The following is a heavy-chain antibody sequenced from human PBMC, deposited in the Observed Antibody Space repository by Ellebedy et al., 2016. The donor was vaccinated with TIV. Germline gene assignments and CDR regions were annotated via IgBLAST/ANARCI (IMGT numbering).Heavy chain of an antibody. J-gene: IGHJ5*02. CDR1: GGSISSGGYY. Sequence: PSETLSLTCTVSGGSISSGGYYWSWIRQHPGKGLEWIGYIYYSGSTYYNPSLKSLVTISVDTSKNQFSLNLSSVTAADTAVYYCARQYCSGGSCYFDPWGQGTLVTVSS. V-gene: IGHV4-31*01. D-gene: IGHD2-15*01. CDR3: ARQYCSGGSCYFDP. CDR2: IYYSGST.